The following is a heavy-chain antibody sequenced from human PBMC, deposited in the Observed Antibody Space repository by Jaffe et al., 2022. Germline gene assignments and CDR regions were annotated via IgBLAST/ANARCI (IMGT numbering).Heavy chain of an antibody. Sequence: QVQLVQSGAEVRKPGASVKVSCKVSGYTLTELSIYWVRQAPGKGLEWMGGFDPEDGETIYAQKFQGRITMTEDTATDTAYMELSSLRSEDTAVYYCATLDDSDFWSGSRVRHMDVWGKGTTVTVSS. CDR1: GYTLTELS. V-gene: IGHV1-24*01. J-gene: IGHJ6*03. CDR2: FDPEDGET. D-gene: IGHD3-3*01. CDR3: ATLDDSDFWSGSRVRHMDV.